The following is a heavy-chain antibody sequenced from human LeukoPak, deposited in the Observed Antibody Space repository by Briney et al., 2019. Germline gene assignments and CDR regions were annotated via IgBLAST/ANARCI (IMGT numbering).Heavy chain of an antibody. D-gene: IGHD5-18*01. V-gene: IGHV3-21*01. Sequence: GGSLRLSCAASGFTFSSYSMNWVRQAPGKGLEWVSSISSSSSYIYYADSVKGRFTISRDNAKNSLYLQMNSLRAEDTAVYYCVRDHGYSYGYFDYWGQGTLVTVSS. CDR2: ISSSSSYI. J-gene: IGHJ4*02. CDR3: VRDHGYSYGYFDY. CDR1: GFTFSSYS.